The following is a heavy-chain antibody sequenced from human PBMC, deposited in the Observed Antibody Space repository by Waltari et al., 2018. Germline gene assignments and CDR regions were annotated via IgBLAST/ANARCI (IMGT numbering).Heavy chain of an antibody. D-gene: IGHD3-3*01. Sequence: QVHLQESGPGLAKPSQTLSLTCSVSGASINSGDYYWSWIRQPPGKGLEWIGYISYSGTTSYTRSLKSRVSISLDTAKNDFSLEVRSVTAADTAMYYCARVDTIFGVVPHADAFDIWGQGTMVTVAS. CDR1: GASINSGDYY. V-gene: IGHV4-30-4*08. CDR2: ISYSGTT. CDR3: ARVDTIFGVVPHADAFDI. J-gene: IGHJ3*02.